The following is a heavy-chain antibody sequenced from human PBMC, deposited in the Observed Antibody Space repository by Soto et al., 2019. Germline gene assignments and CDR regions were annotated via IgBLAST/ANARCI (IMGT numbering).Heavy chain of an antibody. V-gene: IGHV4-59*01. D-gene: IGHD6-13*01. Sequence: PSETLSLTCTVSGGSISSYYWSWIRQPPGKGLEWIGYIYYSGSTNYNPSLKSRVTISVDTSKNQFSLKLSSVTAADTAVYYCARVNFGIAAAGDPYYYYGMDVWGQGTTVTVSS. CDR1: GGSISSYY. CDR3: ARVNFGIAAAGDPYYYYGMDV. CDR2: IYYSGST. J-gene: IGHJ6*02.